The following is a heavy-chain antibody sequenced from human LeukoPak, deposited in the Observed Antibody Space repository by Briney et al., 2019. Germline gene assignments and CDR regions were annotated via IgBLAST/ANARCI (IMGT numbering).Heavy chain of an antibody. Sequence: ASVKVSCKASGYTFTSYGISWVRQAPGQGLEWMGWISAYNGNTDYAQKLQSRVTMTTDTSTSTAYMELRSLRSDDTAVYYCARTDFWSGYYGNWFDPWGQGTLVTVSS. CDR1: GYTFTSYG. V-gene: IGHV1-18*01. D-gene: IGHD3-3*01. CDR3: ARTDFWSGYYGNWFDP. J-gene: IGHJ5*02. CDR2: ISAYNGNT.